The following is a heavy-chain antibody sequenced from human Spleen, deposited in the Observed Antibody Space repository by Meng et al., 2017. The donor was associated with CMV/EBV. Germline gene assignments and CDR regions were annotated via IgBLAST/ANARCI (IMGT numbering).Heavy chain of an antibody. V-gene: IGHV1-18*01. Sequence: ASVKVSCKASGYTFTSYSISWMRQAPGQRLEWMGWSSGYNGNTNYAQKPQGRVIMTTDTSTSTAYMELRGLRADDTAVYYCARGIWFGEFCDCWGRGTLVTVSS. D-gene: IGHD3-10*01. CDR1: GYTFTSYS. CDR2: SSGYNGNT. CDR3: ARGIWFGEFCDC. J-gene: IGHJ4*02.